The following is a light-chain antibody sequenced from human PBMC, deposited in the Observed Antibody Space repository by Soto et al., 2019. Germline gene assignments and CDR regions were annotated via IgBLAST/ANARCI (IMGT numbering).Light chain of an antibody. CDR1: SSNIGSFYD. J-gene: IGLJ2*01. CDR2: GDN. CDR3: QSYDNSLNHVV. Sequence: QSVLTQPPSVSGAPGQRVTIPCTGSSSNIGSFYDVHWYQQLPGTVPKLLIYGDNNRPSGVPDRFSGSKSGTAASLAITGLQAXDEADYYCQSYDNSLNHVVFGGGTKLTVL. V-gene: IGLV1-40*01.